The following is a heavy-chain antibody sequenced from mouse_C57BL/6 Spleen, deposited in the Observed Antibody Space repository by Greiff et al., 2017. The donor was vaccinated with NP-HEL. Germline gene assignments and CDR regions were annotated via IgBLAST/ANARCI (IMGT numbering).Heavy chain of an antibody. Sequence: VQLQQSGPELVKPGASVKISCKASGYSFTGYFMNWVMQSPGQSLEWIGRINPYNGDTFYNQKFKGKATLTVDKSSSTAHMELRSLTSEDSAVYYWARKAYGSSPNYWYFDVWGTGTTVTVSS. CDR3: ARKAYGSSPNYWYFDV. D-gene: IGHD1-1*01. CDR1: GYSFTGYF. J-gene: IGHJ1*03. CDR2: INPYNGDT. V-gene: IGHV1-20*01.